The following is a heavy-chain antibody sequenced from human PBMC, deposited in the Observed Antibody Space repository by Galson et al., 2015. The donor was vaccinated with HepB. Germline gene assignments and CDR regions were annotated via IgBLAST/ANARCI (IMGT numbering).Heavy chain of an antibody. D-gene: IGHD5-12*01. CDR3: ARGGGYDPIFYYYMDV. V-gene: IGHV4-4*01. Sequence: ETLSLTCAVSGGSISSNNWWSWVRQPPGKGLERIGEIHHGGSTNYKSSLRSRATISVDKSKNQFSLKLNSVTAADTAVYFCARGGGYDPIFYYYMDVWGKGTTVTVSS. CDR1: GGSISSNNW. CDR2: IHHGGST. J-gene: IGHJ6*03.